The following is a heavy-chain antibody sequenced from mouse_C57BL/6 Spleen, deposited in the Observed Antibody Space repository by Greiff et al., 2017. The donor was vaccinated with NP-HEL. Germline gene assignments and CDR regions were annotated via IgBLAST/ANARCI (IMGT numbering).Heavy chain of an antibody. CDR2: IYPGSGST. J-gene: IGHJ3*01. CDR3: ARRDDYDGRFAY. CDR1: GYTFTSYW. V-gene: IGHV1-55*01. Sequence: QVQLQQPGAELVKPGASVKMSCKASGYTFTSYWITWVKQRPGQGLEWIGDIYPGSGSTNYNEKFKSKATLTVDTSSSTAYMQLSSLTSEDSAVYYCARRDDYDGRFAYWGQGTLVTVSA. D-gene: IGHD2-4*01.